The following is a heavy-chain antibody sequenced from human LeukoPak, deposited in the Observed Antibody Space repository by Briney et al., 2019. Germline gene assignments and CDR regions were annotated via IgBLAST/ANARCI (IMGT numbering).Heavy chain of an antibody. V-gene: IGHV3-7*01. CDR2: IKQDGSEK. CDR1: GFTPSSYW. D-gene: IGHD2-2*01. J-gene: IGHJ4*02. Sequence: GRCLRLSCAASGFTPSSYWMGWVRQAPGKGLEWVAHIKQDGSEKYYMDSVKGRFPISRDNAKNSLYLQMNSQRAEDTAVYYCARYYCSSSSCLMFDYWGQGTLVTVSS. CDR3: ARYYCSSSSCLMFDY.